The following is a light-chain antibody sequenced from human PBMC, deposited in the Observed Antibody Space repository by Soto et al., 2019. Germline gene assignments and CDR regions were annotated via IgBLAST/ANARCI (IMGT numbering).Light chain of an antibody. CDR3: QQYGSLSWT. Sequence: EIVLTKSPGTLSLSPGERATLSCRASQNVDSNYLAWYQQKPGQAPRIIIFGASGRATGIPDRFSGSGSGTDFTLTISRLEPEEFAVYYCQQYGSLSWTVGQGTKVDIK. J-gene: IGKJ1*01. V-gene: IGKV3-20*01. CDR2: GAS. CDR1: QNVDSNY.